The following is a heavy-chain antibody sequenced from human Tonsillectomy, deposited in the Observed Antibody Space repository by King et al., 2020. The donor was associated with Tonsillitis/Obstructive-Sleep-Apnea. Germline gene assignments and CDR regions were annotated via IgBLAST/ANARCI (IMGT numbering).Heavy chain of an antibody. Sequence: VQLVESGGGLVQPGGSLRLSCAASGFTFSNYWMSWVRQAPGKGLAWVAKMNQDGSQKYYVDSVKGRFTIPRDNAKNSLYLQMNSLRAEDTAIYYCARDLLKDRTTADGDYWGQGTLVTVSS. CDR3: ARDLLKDRTTADGDY. CDR2: MNQDGSQK. CDR1: GFTFSNYW. V-gene: IGHV3-7*04. J-gene: IGHJ4*02. D-gene: IGHD4-17*01.